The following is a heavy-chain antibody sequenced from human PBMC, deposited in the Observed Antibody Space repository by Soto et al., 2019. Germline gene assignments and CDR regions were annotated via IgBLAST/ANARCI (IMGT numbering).Heavy chain of an antibody. CDR1: GYSFTSYW. CDR3: ARRGKGDCSGGSCYSQNVDV. V-gene: IGHV5-10-1*01. J-gene: IGHJ6*02. CDR2: IDPSDSYT. D-gene: IGHD2-15*01. Sequence: PGESLKISCKGSGYSFTSYWISWVRQMPGKGLEWMGRIDPSDSYTNYSPSFQGHVTISADKSISTAYLQWSSLKASNTAMYYCARRGKGDCSGGSCYSQNVDVWGQGTTVTVSS.